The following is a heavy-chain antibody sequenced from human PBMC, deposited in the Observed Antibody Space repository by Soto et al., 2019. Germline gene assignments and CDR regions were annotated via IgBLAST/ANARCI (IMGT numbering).Heavy chain of an antibody. V-gene: IGHV4-38-2*01. CDR2: IYHSGST. CDR1: GYSISRGFY. Sequence: SETLSLTCAVSGYSISRGFYWGWIRQPPGKRLEWIGNIYHSGSTYFNPSLKSRVNMSVDTSENQFSLKLSSVTATDTALYYCARGALGSSAYFDYWGPGILVTVSP. J-gene: IGHJ4*02. D-gene: IGHD3-10*01. CDR3: ARGALGSSAYFDY.